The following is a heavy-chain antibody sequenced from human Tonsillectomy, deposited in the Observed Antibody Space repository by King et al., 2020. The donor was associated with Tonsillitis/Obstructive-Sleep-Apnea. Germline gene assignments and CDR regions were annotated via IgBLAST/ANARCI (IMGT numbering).Heavy chain of an antibody. CDR2: INPNSGGT. CDR3: AGDGGSGPAEAFDY. J-gene: IGHJ4*02. D-gene: IGHD6-19*01. CDR1: GYTFTGYF. V-gene: IGHV1-2*04. Sequence: VQLVQSGAEVKKPGASVKVSCKASGYTFTGYFIHWVRQAPGQGLEWMGWINPNSGGTDYAQKFQGWVTMTRDTSISTAYMELSRLKSDDAAVYYCAGDGGSGPAEAFDYWGQGTLVTVSS.